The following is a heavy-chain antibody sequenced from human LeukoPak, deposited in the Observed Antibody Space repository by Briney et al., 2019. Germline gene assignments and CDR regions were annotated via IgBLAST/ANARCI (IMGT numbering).Heavy chain of an antibody. Sequence: KTSETLSLTCAVYGGSFSGYYWSWIRQPPGEGLEWIGEINHSGSTNYNPSLKSRVTISVDTSKNQFSLKLSSVTAADTAVYYCARGAMVVGYCSGGSCQSIFDYWGQGTLVTVSS. V-gene: IGHV4-34*01. CDR2: INHSGST. J-gene: IGHJ4*02. CDR1: GGSFSGYY. CDR3: ARGAMVVGYCSGGSCQSIFDY. D-gene: IGHD2-15*01.